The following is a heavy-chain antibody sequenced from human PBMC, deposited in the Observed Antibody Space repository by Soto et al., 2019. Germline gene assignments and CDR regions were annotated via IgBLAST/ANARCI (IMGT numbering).Heavy chain of an antibody. CDR2: ISGNGRGT. J-gene: IGHJ4*02. Sequence: EVQLLESGGGLVQPGGSLRLSCATSGFSFSTYPMSWVRQAPGKGLEWVTAISGNGRGTSYADSVKGRFTILRDNSKKKLYLKMNTLRPKDAAVYYWVKKRSYNRSNYDHFDYWGQGTLVTVSS. D-gene: IGHD3-10*01. CDR3: VKKRSYNRSNYDHFDY. CDR1: GFSFSTYP. V-gene: IGHV3-23*01.